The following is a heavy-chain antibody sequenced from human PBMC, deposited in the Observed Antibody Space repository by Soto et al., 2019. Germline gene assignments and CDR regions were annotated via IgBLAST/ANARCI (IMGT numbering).Heavy chain of an antibody. V-gene: IGHV1-69*01. Sequence: QVQLVQSGAEVKKPGSSVKVSCKASGGTFSSYAISWVRQAPGQGLEWMGGTIPIFGTANYAQKFQGRVTITADESTSTAYMELSSLRSEDTAVYYCASCVPIVGATNGWFDPWGQGTLVTVSS. CDR2: TIPIFGTA. CDR3: ASCVPIVGATNGWFDP. CDR1: GGTFSSYA. J-gene: IGHJ5*02. D-gene: IGHD1-26*01.